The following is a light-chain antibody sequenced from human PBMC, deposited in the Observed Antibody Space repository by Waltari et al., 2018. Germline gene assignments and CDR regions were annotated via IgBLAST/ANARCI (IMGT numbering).Light chain of an antibody. Sequence: EIVLTQSPGTLSLSPGERATLSCRASQSVTSISLSWYQQKLVQAPRLLIYGTSSRATGIPASFSGSGSGTDFTLTISRLEPEDFAVYYCQQYDGEVVTFGGGTKVEI. CDR1: QSVTSIS. CDR3: QQYDGEVVT. J-gene: IGKJ4*01. CDR2: GTS. V-gene: IGKV3-20*01.